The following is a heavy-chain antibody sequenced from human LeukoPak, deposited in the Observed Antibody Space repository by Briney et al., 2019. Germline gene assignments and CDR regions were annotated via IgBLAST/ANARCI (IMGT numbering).Heavy chain of an antibody. CDR3: ASPGSRVGYCSGGSCYLLPDYYYYGMDV. CDR2: ISSSSSYI. D-gene: IGHD2-15*01. CDR1: GFTFSSYS. J-gene: IGHJ6*02. Sequence: GGSLRLSCAASGFTFSSYSMNWVRQAPGKGLEWVSSISSSSSYIYYADSVKGRFTISRDNAKNSLYLQMNSLRAEDTAVYYCASPGSRVGYCSGGSCYLLPDYYYYGMDVWGQGTTVTVSS. V-gene: IGHV3-21*01.